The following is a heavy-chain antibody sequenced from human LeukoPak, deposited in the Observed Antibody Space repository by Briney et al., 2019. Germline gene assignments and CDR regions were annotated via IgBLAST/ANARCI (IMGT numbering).Heavy chain of an antibody. CDR1: GFTFSSYG. CDR3: AKGTGLVGATRYYFDY. J-gene: IGHJ4*02. Sequence: PGRSLRLSCAASGFTFSSYGMHWVRQAPGKGLEWVAVIWYDGSNKYYADSVKGRFTISRDNSQNTLYLQMNSLRVEDTAVYYCAKGTGLVGATRYYFDYWGQGTLVTVSS. D-gene: IGHD1-26*01. V-gene: IGHV3-33*06. CDR2: IWYDGSNK.